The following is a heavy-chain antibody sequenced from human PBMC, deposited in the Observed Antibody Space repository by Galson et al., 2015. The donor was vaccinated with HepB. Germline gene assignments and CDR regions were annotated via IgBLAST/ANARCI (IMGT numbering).Heavy chain of an antibody. Sequence: SVKVSCKASGYALSDLSMRWVRQAPGKGLEWMGGIDPDDGETIYAQKFQGRVTMTGDTSTDTAYMELSSLRSEDTAVYYCANGGGSYSRDYWGQGTLVTVAS. J-gene: IGHJ4*02. V-gene: IGHV1-24*01. D-gene: IGHD1-26*01. CDR1: GYALSDLS. CDR2: IDPDDGET. CDR3: ANGGGSYSRDY.